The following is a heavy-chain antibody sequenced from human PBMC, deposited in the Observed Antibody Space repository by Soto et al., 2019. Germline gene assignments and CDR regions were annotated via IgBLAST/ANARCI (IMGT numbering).Heavy chain of an antibody. CDR2: ISSSSSTI. CDR3: ARDNGIVVVVAATRRQVDAFDI. J-gene: IGHJ3*02. D-gene: IGHD2-15*01. Sequence: GGSLRLSCAASGFTFSSYSMNWVRQAPGKGLEWVSYISSSSSTIYYADSVKGRFTISRDNAKNSLYLQMNSLRAEDTAVYYCARDNGIVVVVAATRRQVDAFDIWGQGTMVTVSS. V-gene: IGHV3-48*01. CDR1: GFTFSSYS.